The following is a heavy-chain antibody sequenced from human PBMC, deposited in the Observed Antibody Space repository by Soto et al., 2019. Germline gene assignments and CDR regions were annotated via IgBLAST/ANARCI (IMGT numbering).Heavy chain of an antibody. V-gene: IGHV1-69*01. Sequence: QVQLVQSGAEVKKPGSSVKVSCKASGGTFSSYAISWVRQAPGQGLEWMGGIIPIFGKANYTQKFQGRVTITADESTSTAYMELSSLRSEDTAVYYCARNPGTVTTVFYYYGMDVWGQGTTVTVSS. CDR2: IIPIFGKA. CDR1: GGTFSSYA. CDR3: ARNPGTVTTVFYYYGMDV. D-gene: IGHD4-4*01. J-gene: IGHJ6*02.